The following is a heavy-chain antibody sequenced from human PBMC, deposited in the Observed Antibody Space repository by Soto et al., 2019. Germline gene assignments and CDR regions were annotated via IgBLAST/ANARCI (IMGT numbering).Heavy chain of an antibody. J-gene: IGHJ4*02. CDR2: IRSKTDGGTP. CDR1: GFTFTNAW. V-gene: IGHV3-15*07. CDR3: TTEKGY. Sequence: EVQLVESGGGLVKPGESLRLSCAASGFTFTNAWMNWVRQAPGKGLEWVGGIRSKTDGGTPDYAAPVTGRFTISRDDSKNTLYVQMNSLKIEHTAIYYCTTEKGYWGQGTLVTVSS.